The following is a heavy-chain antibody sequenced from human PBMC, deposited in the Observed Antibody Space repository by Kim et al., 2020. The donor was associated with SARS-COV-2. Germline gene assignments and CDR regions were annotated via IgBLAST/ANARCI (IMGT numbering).Heavy chain of an antibody. CDR2: INAGNGHT. V-gene: IGHV1-3*01. D-gene: IGHD2-15*01. CDR1: GYTFSSYG. Sequence: ASVKVSCKASGYTFSSYGLHWVRQAPGQRLEWMGWINAGNGHTKHSQKFQGRVTITRDTSASTAYLELSSLRSEDTAVYYCARDFPDPYIAVVAAARAGSFDFWGQGTLVTVSS. J-gene: IGHJ4*02. CDR3: ARDFPDPYIAVVAAARAGSFDF.